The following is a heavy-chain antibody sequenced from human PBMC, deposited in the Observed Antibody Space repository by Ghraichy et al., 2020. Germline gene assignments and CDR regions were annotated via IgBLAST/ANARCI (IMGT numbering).Heavy chain of an antibody. V-gene: IGHV3-15*01. CDR3: IAINFF. CDR1: GFDFTNAW. CDR2: IRSKADGGAV. D-gene: IGHD3-3*01. J-gene: IGHJ4*02. Sequence: GGSLRLSCEASGFDFTNAWMTWVRHAPGKGLEWVGRIRSKADGGAVDYATFVTDRFIISRDDSKRMLFLEMSSLKSDDSAVYYCIAINFFWGQGVPVTVSS.